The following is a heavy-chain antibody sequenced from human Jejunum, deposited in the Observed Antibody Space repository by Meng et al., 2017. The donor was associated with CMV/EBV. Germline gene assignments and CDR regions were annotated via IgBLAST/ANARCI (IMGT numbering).Heavy chain of an antibody. J-gene: IGHJ5*02. V-gene: IGHV4-59*01. CDR1: RGSISSYF. Sequence: SRGSISSYFWSWIRQPPGKGLEWIGYIYYSGSTNYNPSLKSRVTISVDTSKNQFSLKLSSVTAADTAVYYCARDLTREVTWGFDPWGQGTLVTVSS. D-gene: IGHD7-27*01. CDR2: IYYSGST. CDR3: ARDLTREVTWGFDP.